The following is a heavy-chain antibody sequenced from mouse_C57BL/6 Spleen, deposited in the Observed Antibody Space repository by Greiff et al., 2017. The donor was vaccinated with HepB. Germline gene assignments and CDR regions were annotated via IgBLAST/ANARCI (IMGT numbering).Heavy chain of an antibody. D-gene: IGHD2-4*01. J-gene: IGHJ2*01. V-gene: IGHV14-4*01. CDR3: TTFDYDVSDY. Sequence: VQLKQSGAELVRPGASVKLSCTASGFNIKDDYMHWVKQRPEQGLEWIGWIDPENGDTEYALKFQGKATLTADTSSNTAYLQRSSLTSEDTAVYYCTTFDYDVSDYWGQGTTVTVSS. CDR2: IDPENGDT. CDR1: GFNIKDDY.